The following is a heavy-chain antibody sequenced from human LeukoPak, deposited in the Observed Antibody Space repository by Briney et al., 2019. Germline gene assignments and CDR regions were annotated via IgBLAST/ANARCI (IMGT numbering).Heavy chain of an antibody. J-gene: IGHJ4*02. D-gene: IGHD1-26*01. Sequence: GGSLRLSCAASGFTFSSYAMSWVRQAPGKGLEWVSAISGSGGSTYYADSVKGRFTISRDNSKNTLHLQMNSLRAEDTAVYYCARGTGATPYYFDYWGQGTLVTVSS. CDR2: ISGSGGST. CDR3: ARGTGATPYYFDY. CDR1: GFTFSSYA. V-gene: IGHV3-23*01.